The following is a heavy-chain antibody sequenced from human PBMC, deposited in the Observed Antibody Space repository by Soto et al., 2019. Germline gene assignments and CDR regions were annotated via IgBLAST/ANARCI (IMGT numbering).Heavy chain of an antibody. CDR3: ARGNHRWLQLWYFDL. CDR1: GGTFSNYP. CDR2: IIPIFGTV. V-gene: IGHV1-69*12. D-gene: IGHD5-12*01. Sequence: QVQLVQSGAAVKKPGSSVKVSCKASGGTFSNYPVSWVRQAPGQGLEWMGGIIPIFGTVNYAQKFQGRLTITADESPSTACMELSSLRSEDTAVYYCARGNHRWLQLWYFDLWGRGTLVTVSS. J-gene: IGHJ2*01.